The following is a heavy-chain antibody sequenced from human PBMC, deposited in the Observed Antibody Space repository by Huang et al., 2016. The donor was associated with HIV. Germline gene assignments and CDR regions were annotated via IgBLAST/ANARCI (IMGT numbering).Heavy chain of an antibody. CDR1: GDSISSHY. CDR2: IYDSGST. J-gene: IGHJ4*02. V-gene: IGHV4-59*11. Sequence: QVQLQESGPGLVRPSETLSLTCTVSGDSISSHYWSWIRQPPGKGLEWMGTIYDSGSTNCNPSLKSRVTTSVDTSNNQFARKLDSVTAADTAIYYCAIFGITRLDYWGQGTLVTVSS. CDR3: AIFGITRLDY. D-gene: IGHD1-20*01.